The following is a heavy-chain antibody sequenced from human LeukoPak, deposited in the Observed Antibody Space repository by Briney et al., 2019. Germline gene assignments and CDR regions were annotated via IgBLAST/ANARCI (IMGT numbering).Heavy chain of an antibody. Sequence: GGSLRLSCAASGFTFSDYYMSWIRQAPGKGLEWVSYISSSGSTIYYADSVKGRFTISRDNAKNSLYLQMNSLRAEDTALYYCAKEGYYYGSGSYGYYFDYWGQGTLVTVSS. CDR1: GFTFSDYY. V-gene: IGHV3-11*01. D-gene: IGHD3-10*01. CDR2: ISSSGSTI. CDR3: AKEGYYYGSGSYGYYFDY. J-gene: IGHJ4*02.